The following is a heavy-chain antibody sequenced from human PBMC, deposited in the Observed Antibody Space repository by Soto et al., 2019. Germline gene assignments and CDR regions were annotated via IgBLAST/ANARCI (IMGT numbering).Heavy chain of an antibody. D-gene: IGHD5-12*01. CDR3: GRGRSGQIVVFY. CDR1: GYTFTGHY. Sequence: ASVKVSCKASGYTFTGHYIHWVRQAPEQGPEWLGEIGPESGATRYAQKFQGRVTMTRDMSITTVYMELNNLSPDDTAVYYCGRGRSGQIVVFYWGQGTPVTVSS. J-gene: IGHJ4*02. V-gene: IGHV1-2*02. CDR2: IGPESGAT.